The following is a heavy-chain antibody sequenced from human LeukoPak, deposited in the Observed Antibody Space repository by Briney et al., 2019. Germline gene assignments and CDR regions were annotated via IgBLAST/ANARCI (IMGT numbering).Heavy chain of an antibody. J-gene: IGHJ4*02. CDR3: TKDAGYASDY. CDR2: ISSDGSNT. Sequence: PGGSLRLSCAASGFTFSSYWMHWVRQAPGKGLVWVSRISSDGSNTGYADSVKGRFTISRDNAKNTVYLQMSSLRVEDTAVYFCTKDAGYASDYWGQGILVPVSS. D-gene: IGHD2-15*01. CDR1: GFTFSSYW. V-gene: IGHV3-74*01.